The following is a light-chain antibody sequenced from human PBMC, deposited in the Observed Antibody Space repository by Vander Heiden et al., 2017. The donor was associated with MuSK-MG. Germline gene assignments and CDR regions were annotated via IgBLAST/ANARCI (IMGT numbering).Light chain of an antibody. CDR2: YNT. CDR3: QVWDSTNNHGV. J-gene: IGLJ3*02. Sequence: SYVLTQPPSVSVAPGKTARITCGGNNIGSISVQWHQQRSGQAPVLVSYYNTDRPSGIPGRFAGSNSGNTAKRTISMVEAGDEANYYCQVWDSTNNHGVCGGGTKLTV. V-gene: IGLV3-21*04. CDR1: NIGSIS.